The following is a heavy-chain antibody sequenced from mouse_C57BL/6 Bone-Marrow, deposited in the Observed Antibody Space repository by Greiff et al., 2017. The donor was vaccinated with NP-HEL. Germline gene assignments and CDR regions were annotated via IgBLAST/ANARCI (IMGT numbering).Heavy chain of an antibody. CDR1: GFSLTSYG. Sequence: QVQLQQSGPGLVQPSQSLSITCTVSGFSLTSYGVHWVRQSPGKGLEWLGVIWSGGSTDYNAAFISRLSISKDNSKSQVFFKMNSLQADDTAIYYCASHELGRFAYWGQGTLVTVSA. J-gene: IGHJ3*01. V-gene: IGHV2-2*01. D-gene: IGHD4-1*01. CDR2: IWSGGST. CDR3: ASHELGRFAY.